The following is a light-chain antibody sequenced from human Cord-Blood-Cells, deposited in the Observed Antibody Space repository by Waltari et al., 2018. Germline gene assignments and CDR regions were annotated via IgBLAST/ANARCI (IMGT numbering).Light chain of an antibody. Sequence: QSVLTQPPSVSGAPGQRVTISSTGSRSNIGAGYDVHWYPQLPGTAPKLLIYGNSTRPSGVPDRFSGSKSGTSASLAITGLQAEDEADYYCQSYDSSLSGYVFGTGTKVTVL. CDR2: GNS. CDR3: QSYDSSLSGYV. J-gene: IGLJ1*01. CDR1: RSNIGAGYD. V-gene: IGLV1-40*01.